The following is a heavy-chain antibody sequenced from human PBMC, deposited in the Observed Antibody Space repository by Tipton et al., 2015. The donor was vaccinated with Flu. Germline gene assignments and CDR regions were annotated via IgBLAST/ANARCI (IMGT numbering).Heavy chain of an antibody. CDR3: ARWARATPYCGADCFST. CDR1: GVSMSRDGYY. Sequence: TLSLTCTVSGVSMSRDGYYWGWVRQLPGKGLQWIGFIFNDAYTYYSPSFESRITISMDTSKNQFSLEMTSMTDADTAVYYCARWARATPYCGADCFSTRGQGMLVTVS. V-gene: IGHV4-31*03. J-gene: IGHJ4*02. D-gene: IGHD2-21*02. CDR2: IFNDAYT.